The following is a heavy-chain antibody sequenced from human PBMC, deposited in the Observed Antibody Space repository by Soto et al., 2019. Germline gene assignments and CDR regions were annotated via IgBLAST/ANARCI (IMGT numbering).Heavy chain of an antibody. CDR1: GFTFTSSA. Sequence: ASVKVSCKASGFTFTSSAVQWVRRARGQRLEWIGWIVVGSGNTNYAQKFQERVTITRDMSTSAAYMELSSLRSEDTAVYYCAAIRGYSYFDYWGQGTLVTVSS. J-gene: IGHJ4*02. D-gene: IGHD5-18*01. V-gene: IGHV1-58*01. CDR2: IVVGSGNT. CDR3: AAIRGYSYFDY.